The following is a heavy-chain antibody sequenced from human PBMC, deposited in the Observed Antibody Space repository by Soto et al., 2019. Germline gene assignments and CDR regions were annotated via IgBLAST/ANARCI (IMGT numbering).Heavy chain of an antibody. V-gene: IGHV3-53*01. Sequence: GGSLRLSCAASGFTVSSNYMSWVRQAPGKGLEWVSVIYSGGSTYYAASVKDRFTIYRDNSKNTLYHQMNSLRAEDTDVYYCAGERCDGVVGASDDAFDIWGQGTMVTVSS. CDR1: GFTVSSNY. J-gene: IGHJ3*02. CDR3: AGERCDGVVGASDDAFDI. D-gene: IGHD1-26*01. CDR2: IYSGGST.